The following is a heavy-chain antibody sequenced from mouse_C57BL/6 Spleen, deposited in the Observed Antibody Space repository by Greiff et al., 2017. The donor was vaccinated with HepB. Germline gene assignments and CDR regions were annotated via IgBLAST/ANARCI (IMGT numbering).Heavy chain of an antibody. Sequence: QVQLQQSGAELVKPGASVKMSCKASGYTFTSYWITWVKQRPGQGLEWIGDIYPGSGSTNYNEKFKSKATLTVDTSSSTAYMQLSSLTSEDSAVYYCARPGGYGNYPWYFDVWGTGTTVTVSS. CDR2: IYPGSGST. V-gene: IGHV1-55*01. J-gene: IGHJ1*03. CDR1: GYTFTSYW. D-gene: IGHD2-10*02. CDR3: ARPGGYGNYPWYFDV.